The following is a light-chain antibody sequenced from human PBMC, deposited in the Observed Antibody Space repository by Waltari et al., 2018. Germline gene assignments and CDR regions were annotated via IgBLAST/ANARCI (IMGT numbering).Light chain of an antibody. V-gene: IGLV1-40*01. J-gene: IGLJ3*02. CDR3: QSYDKTLSAWV. Sequence: QSVLTQPPSVSGAPGQRVTVSCTGSTSNTGAGYDVQGYQQFPGGAPKLVIYANTNRPSGVPDRFSATKSGSSASLAITGLQAEDEADYYCQSYDKTLSAWVFGGGTRLTVL. CDR1: TSNTGAGYD. CDR2: ANT.